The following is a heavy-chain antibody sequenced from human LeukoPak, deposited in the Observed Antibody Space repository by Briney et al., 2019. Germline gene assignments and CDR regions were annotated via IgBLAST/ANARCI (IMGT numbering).Heavy chain of an antibody. CDR3: ARGHVNDYGDYLDTFEI. V-gene: IGHV3-7*01. CDR2: IKQDGSEK. D-gene: IGHD4-17*01. CDR1: GFTFSSYW. J-gene: IGHJ3*02. Sequence: GGSLRLSCAASGFTFSSYWMSWVRQVPGKGLEWVANIKQDGSEKDYLDSVKGRFTISRDNAKNSLYLQMHSLRAEDTAVYYCARGHVNDYGDYLDTFEIWGQGTMVTVSS.